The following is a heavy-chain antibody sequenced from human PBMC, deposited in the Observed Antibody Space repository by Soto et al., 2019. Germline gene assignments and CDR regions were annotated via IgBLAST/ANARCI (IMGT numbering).Heavy chain of an antibody. V-gene: IGHV4-39*01. CDR2: IYYSGST. J-gene: IGHJ6*02. CDR1: AGAISSSSYY. CDR3: AVGDYYYYGMDV. D-gene: IGHD3-16*01. Sequence: SETLSLTCTVSAGAISSSSYYWGWIRQPPGKGLEWIGSIYYSGSTYYNPSLKSRVTISVDTSKNQFSLKLSSVTAADTAVYYCAVGDYYYYGMDVWGQGTTV.